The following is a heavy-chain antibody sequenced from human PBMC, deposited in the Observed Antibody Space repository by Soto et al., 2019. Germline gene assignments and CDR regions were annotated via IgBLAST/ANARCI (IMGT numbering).Heavy chain of an antibody. J-gene: IGHJ6*02. Sequence: ASVKVSCKASGGTFSSYAISWVRQAPGQGLEWIGGIIPIFGTANYAQKFQGRVTITADESTSTAYMELSSLRSEDTAVYYCARVRGYSYAAYYYGMDVRGQGTTVTVSS. CDR1: GGTFSSYA. CDR3: ARVRGYSYAAYYYGMDV. V-gene: IGHV1-69*13. D-gene: IGHD5-18*01. CDR2: IIPIFGTA.